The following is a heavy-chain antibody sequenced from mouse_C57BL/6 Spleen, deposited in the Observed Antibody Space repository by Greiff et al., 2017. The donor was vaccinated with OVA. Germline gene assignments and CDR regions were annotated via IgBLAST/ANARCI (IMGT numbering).Heavy chain of an antibody. D-gene: IGHD1-1*01. CDR1: GYTFTDYE. Sequence: QVQLQQSGAELVRPGASVTLSCKASGYTFTDYEMHWVKQTPVHGLEWIGAIDPETGGTAYNQKFKGKAILTADKSSSTAYMELRSLTSEDSAVYYGTRTGYGSSYYFDYWGQGTTLTVSS. V-gene: IGHV1-15*01. CDR2: IDPETGGT. CDR3: TRTGYGSSYYFDY. J-gene: IGHJ2*01.